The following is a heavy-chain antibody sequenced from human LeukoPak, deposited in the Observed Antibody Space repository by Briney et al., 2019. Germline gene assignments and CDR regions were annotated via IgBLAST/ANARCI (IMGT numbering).Heavy chain of an antibody. CDR2: INHSGST. V-gene: IGHV4-34*01. D-gene: IGHD2-2*01. Sequence: SETLSLTCAVYGGSFSGYYWSWIRQPPGKGLEWIGEINHSGSTKYNPSLKSRVTISVDTSKNQFSLKLSSVTAADTAVYYCASAPGYCSSTSCYAMSYYYYYGMDVWGKGTTVTVSS. CDR3: ASAPGYCSSTSCYAMSYYYYYGMDV. CDR1: GGSFSGYY. J-gene: IGHJ6*04.